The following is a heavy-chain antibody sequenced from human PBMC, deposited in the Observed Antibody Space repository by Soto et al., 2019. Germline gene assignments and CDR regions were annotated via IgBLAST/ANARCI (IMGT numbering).Heavy chain of an antibody. CDR1: GFTFDDYA. CDR2: ISWNSGSI. J-gene: IGHJ4*02. CDR3: AKGEYSSSLGYFDY. V-gene: IGHV3-9*01. D-gene: IGHD6-6*01. Sequence: EVQLVESGGGLVQPGRSLRLSCAASGFTFDDYAMHWVRQAPGKGLEWVSGISWNSGSIGYADSVKGRFTISRDNANNSLYLQMNSLRAEDTALYYCAKGEYSSSLGYFDYWGQGTLVTVSS.